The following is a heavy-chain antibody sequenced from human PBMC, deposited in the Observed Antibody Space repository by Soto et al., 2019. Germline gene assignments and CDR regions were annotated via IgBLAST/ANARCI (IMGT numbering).Heavy chain of an antibody. D-gene: IGHD2-15*01. CDR2: IYYSGST. V-gene: IGHV4-30-4*01. CDR1: GGSIXSGDYY. CDR3: ARDARGYCSGGSCYASPPVFDY. J-gene: IGHJ4*02. Sequence: PSETLSLTCTVSGGSIXSGDYYWSWIRQPPGKGLEWIGYIYYSGSTYYNPSLKSRVTISVDTSKNQFSLKLSSVTAADTAVYYCARDARGYCSGGSCYASPPVFDYWGQGTLVTVSS.